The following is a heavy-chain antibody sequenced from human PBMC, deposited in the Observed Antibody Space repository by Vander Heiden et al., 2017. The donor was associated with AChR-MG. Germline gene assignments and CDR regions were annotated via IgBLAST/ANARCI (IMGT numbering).Heavy chain of an antibody. Sequence: QVQLVPSGPEVTKPGASVMVSCKASGYTFTSYGISGVRQAPGQGLGWMGWSSAYNGNTNYAQKLQGRVTMTTDTSTSTAYMELRSLRSDDTAVYYWARDGEELVLGAFDIWGQGTMVTVAS. CDR3: ARDGEELVLGAFDI. V-gene: IGHV1-18*01. D-gene: IGHD6-13*01. CDR1: GYTFTSYG. J-gene: IGHJ3*02. CDR2: SSAYNGNT.